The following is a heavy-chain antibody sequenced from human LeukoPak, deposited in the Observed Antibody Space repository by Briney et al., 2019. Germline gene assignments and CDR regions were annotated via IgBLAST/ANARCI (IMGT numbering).Heavy chain of an antibody. CDR3: ARAWGSSGAHFDY. V-gene: IGHV3-7*01. D-gene: IGHD3-22*01. CDR2: IKHDGSEK. J-gene: IGHJ4*02. CDR1: GFTFSTYS. Sequence: GGSLRLSCVTSGFTFSTYSMGWVRQAPGKGLEWVANIKHDGSEKNLVDSVKGRFTISRDDDKSSVYLHLNSLRVEDTAVYYCARAWGSSGAHFDYWGQGTLVTVSS.